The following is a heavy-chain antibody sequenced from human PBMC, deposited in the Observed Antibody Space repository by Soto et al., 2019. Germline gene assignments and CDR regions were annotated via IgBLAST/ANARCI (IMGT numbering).Heavy chain of an antibody. D-gene: IGHD1-26*01. Sequence: SETLSLTCTVSGASVSSGNQYWSWIRQPPGKGLEWIGYVYYSGSTSYNPSLETGVTISVDTSKNQFSLKLTSVTPADTAIYYCARVKRSTSRLDPWGQGTLVTVSS. CDR2: VYYSGST. CDR3: ARVKRSTSRLDP. J-gene: IGHJ5*02. CDR1: GASVSSGNQY. V-gene: IGHV4-61*01.